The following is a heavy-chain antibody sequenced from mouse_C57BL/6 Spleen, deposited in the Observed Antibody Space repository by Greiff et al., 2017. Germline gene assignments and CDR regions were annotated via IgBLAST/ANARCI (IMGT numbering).Heavy chain of an antibody. CDR2: IYPSDSET. D-gene: IGHD3-3*01. J-gene: IGHJ4*01. CDR3: ARGEGGTRAMDY. Sequence: QVHVKQPGAELVRPGSSVKLSCKASGYTFTSYWMDWVKQRPGQGLEWIGNIYPSDSETHYNQKFKDKATLTVDKSSSTAYMQLSSLTSEDSAVYYCARGEGGTRAMDYWGQGTSVTVSS. CDR1: GYTFTSYW. V-gene: IGHV1-61*01.